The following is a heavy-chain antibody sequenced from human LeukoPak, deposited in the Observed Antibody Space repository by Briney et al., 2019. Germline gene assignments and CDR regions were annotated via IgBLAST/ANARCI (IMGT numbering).Heavy chain of an antibody. CDR1: GFTFSSYS. J-gene: IGHJ4*02. CDR3: ARDVEAMAAAGGGVDY. Sequence: GGSLRLSCAASGFTFSSYSMNWFRQAPAKGLEWVSSITSSSNYIYYADSVKGRFTISRDNAKNSLYLQMNSLRAEDTAVYYCARDVEAMAAAGGGVDYWGQGTLVTVSS. V-gene: IGHV3-21*01. CDR2: ITSSSNYI. D-gene: IGHD6-13*01.